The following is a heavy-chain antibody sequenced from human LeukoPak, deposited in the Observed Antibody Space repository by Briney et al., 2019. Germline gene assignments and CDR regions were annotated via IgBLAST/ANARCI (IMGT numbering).Heavy chain of an antibody. V-gene: IGHV3-21*01. CDR1: GFTFSSYS. D-gene: IGHD4-23*01. CDR2: IGYSSYI. Sequence: PGGSLRLSCAASGFTFSSYSMNWVRQAPGKGLEWVSSIGYSSYIYYADSVKGRFTISRDNAKSSLHLQLNSLRAEDTAVYFCARGATVITPPLDYWGQGTLVTVSS. J-gene: IGHJ4*02. CDR3: ARGATVITPPLDY.